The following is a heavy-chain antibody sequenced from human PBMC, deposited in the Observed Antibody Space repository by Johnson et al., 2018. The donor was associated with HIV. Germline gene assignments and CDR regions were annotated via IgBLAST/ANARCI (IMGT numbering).Heavy chain of an antibody. J-gene: IGHJ3*02. D-gene: IGHD3-22*01. CDR2: INWNGGTT. CDR1: GFSFGSYG. CDR3: ARQHNYDSSGQGGGLDI. V-gene: IGHV3-20*04. Sequence: MLLVESGGGVVQPGGSLRLSCAASGFSFGSYGMHWVRQAPGKGLEWVSGINWNGGTTGYVDSVKGRFTISRDNAKNALYMEMNSLRVEDTALYYCARQHNYDSSGQGGGLDIWGQGTMVTVSS.